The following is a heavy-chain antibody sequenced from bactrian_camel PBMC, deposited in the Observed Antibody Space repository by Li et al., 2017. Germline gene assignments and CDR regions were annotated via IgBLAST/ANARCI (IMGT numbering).Heavy chain of an antibody. CDR1: GYTHDTFC. D-gene: IGHD3*01. J-gene: IGHJ4*01. V-gene: IGHV3S42*01. Sequence: VQLVESGGGSVRAGGSLRLACAVSGYTHDTFCMGWFRRGPGRSREGVAGINSDGTTSYADPAKGRFTISEDRDKNILYLQMNSLEPDDTAVYYCAADFATECVVNGIWVHYDYKHWGQGTQVTVS. CDR3: AADFATECVVNGIWVHYDYKH. CDR2: INSDGTT.